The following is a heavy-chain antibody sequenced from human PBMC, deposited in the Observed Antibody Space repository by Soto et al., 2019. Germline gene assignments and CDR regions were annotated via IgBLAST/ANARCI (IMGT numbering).Heavy chain of an antibody. CDR1: GLTFSNAW. Sequence: EVRLVESGGGLVKPGGSLRLSCAASGLTFSNAWMNWVRQAPGKGLEWVGRIKSKTNGGTTDYAAPVKDRFTISRDDSKKTLYLEMNSLKTEDTAVYYCVTDAMASYSFDDWGQGTLVTVSS. CDR3: VTDAMASYSFDD. J-gene: IGHJ4*02. CDR2: IKSKTNGGTT. V-gene: IGHV3-15*07. D-gene: IGHD2-8*01.